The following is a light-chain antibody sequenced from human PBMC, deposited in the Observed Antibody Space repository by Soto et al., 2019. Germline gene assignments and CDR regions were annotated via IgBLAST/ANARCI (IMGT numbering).Light chain of an antibody. J-gene: IGLJ1*01. CDR2: GNI. Sequence: SVLTQPPSVSGAPGQRVTISCTGSSSNIGAGYDVHWYQQRPGTAPKLLIFGNINRPSGVPDRFSGSKSGTSDSLAITGLQAEDQGDYYCQSYDSTLSARYVCGTGTKVTV. CDR3: QSYDSTLSARYV. V-gene: IGLV1-40*01. CDR1: SSNIGAGYD.